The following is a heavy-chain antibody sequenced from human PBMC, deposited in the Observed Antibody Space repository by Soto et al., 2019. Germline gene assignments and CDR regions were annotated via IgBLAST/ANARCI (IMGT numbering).Heavy chain of an antibody. CDR1: GGSISSSSYY. V-gene: IGHV4-39*01. J-gene: IGHJ3*02. Sequence: SETLSLTCTVSGGSISSSSYYWGWIRQPPGKGLEWIGSIYYSGSTYYNPSLKSRVTISVDTSKNQFSLKLSSVTAADTAVYYCARGYSSSSHDAFDIWGQGTMVTVSS. CDR3: ARGYSSSSHDAFDI. CDR2: IYYSGST. D-gene: IGHD6-13*01.